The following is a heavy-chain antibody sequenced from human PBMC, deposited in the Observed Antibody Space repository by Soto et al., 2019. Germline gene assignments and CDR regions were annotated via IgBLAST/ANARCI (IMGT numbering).Heavy chain of an antibody. V-gene: IGHV1-18*01. Sequence: QVHLVQSGAEVKKSGASVKVSCKGSGYDFTTYGITWVRQAPGQGLEWMAWISAHNGNTDYAQKPQGRVTVTRDTSTRTAYMELRSLRSDDTAVYSCARGRYGDYWGQGALVTVSS. CDR3: ARGRYGDY. CDR2: ISAHNGNT. J-gene: IGHJ4*02. D-gene: IGHD1-1*01. CDR1: GYDFTTYG.